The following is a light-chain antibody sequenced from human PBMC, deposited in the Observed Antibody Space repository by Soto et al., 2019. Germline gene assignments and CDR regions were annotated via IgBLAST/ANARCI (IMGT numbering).Light chain of an antibody. CDR1: NSDVGGYNY. V-gene: IGLV2-14*01. J-gene: IGLJ1*01. CDR2: DVS. CDR3: SSFTSSSTYV. Sequence: QSALTQPASVSGSPGQSITISCTGTNSDVGGYNYVSWYQQHPGKAPKLMIYDVSSRPSGVSNRFSGSKSGNTASLTISGLQAEDEADYYCSSFTSSSTYVFGTGTKVTVL.